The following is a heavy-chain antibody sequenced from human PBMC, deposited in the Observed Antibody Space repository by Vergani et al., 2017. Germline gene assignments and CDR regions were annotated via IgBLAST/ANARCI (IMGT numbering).Heavy chain of an antibody. CDR1: GGTFSSYA. D-gene: IGHD4-23*01. Sequence: QVQLVQSGAEVKKPGASVKVSCKASGGTFSSYAISWVRQAPGQGLEWMGRTIPILGIANYAQKFQGRVTITADKSTSTAYMELSSLRSEDTAVYYCAREDTVVTPMDAFDIWGQGTMVTVSS. CDR2: TIPILGIA. J-gene: IGHJ3*02. CDR3: AREDTVVTPMDAFDI. V-gene: IGHV1-69*04.